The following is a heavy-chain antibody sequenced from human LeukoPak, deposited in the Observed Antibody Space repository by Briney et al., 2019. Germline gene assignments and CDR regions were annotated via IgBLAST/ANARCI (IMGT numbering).Heavy chain of an antibody. CDR3: AREMEDGDYDYYYGMDV. CDR1: GYTFTSYG. CDR2: ISAYNGNT. Sequence: ASVKVSCTASGYTFTSYGISWVRQAPGQGLEWMGWISAYNGNTNYAQKLQGRVTMTTDTSTSTAYMELSSLRSEDTAVYYCAREMEDGDYDYYYGMDVWGQGTTVTVSS. D-gene: IGHD4-17*01. V-gene: IGHV1-18*01. J-gene: IGHJ6*02.